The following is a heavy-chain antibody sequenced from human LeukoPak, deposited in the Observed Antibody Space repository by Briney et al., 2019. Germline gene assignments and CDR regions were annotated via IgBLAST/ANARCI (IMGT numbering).Heavy chain of an antibody. CDR3: AKGGLQTRNWYFAL. CDR2: ISYDGSNK. D-gene: IGHD5-18*01. Sequence: GRSLRLSCAASGFTFSSYSIHWVRQAPGKGLEWVAVISYDGSNKYYADSVKGRFTLSRDNSKNTLYLEINSLRTEDTAVYYCAKGGLQTRNWYFALWGRGTLVTVSS. V-gene: IGHV3-30*18. CDR1: GFTFSSYS. J-gene: IGHJ2*01.